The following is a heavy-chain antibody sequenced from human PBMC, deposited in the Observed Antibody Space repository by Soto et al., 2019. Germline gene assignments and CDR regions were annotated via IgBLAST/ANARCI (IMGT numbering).Heavy chain of an antibody. CDR1: GGSISSYC. CDR3: ARADYMRSFDY. J-gene: IGHJ4*02. Sequence: SDTLSLTCTVSGGSISSYCWSWSRQPPGKGLEWIGYIYHSGSTYYNPSLKSRVTISVDRSKNQFSLKLSSVTAADTAVYYCARADYMRSFDYWGQGTLVTVSS. D-gene: IGHD4-4*01. V-gene: IGHV4-30-2*01. CDR2: IYHSGST.